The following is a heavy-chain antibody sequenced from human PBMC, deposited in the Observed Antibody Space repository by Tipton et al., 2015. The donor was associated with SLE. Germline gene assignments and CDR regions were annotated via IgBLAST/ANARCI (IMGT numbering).Heavy chain of an antibody. CDR1: GFTFSSYS. CDR2: ISSSSSYI. CDR3: ARAQAADDAFDI. Sequence: SLRLSCAASGFTFSSYSMNWVRQAPGKGLEWVSSISSSSSYIYYADSMKGRFTISRDNAKNSLYLQMNSLRAEDTAVYYCARAQAADDAFDIWGQGTMVTVSS. V-gene: IGHV3-21*01. J-gene: IGHJ3*02.